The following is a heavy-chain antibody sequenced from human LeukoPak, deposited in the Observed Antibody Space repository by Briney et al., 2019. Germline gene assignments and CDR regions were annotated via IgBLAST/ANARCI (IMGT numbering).Heavy chain of an antibody. J-gene: IGHJ4*02. CDR3: ARGGVGAVAGLDY. CDR1: GGSISSGGYS. CDR2: IYYSGST. Sequence: SETLSLTCAVSGGSISSGGYSWSWIRQPPGKGLEWIGYIYYSGSTYYNPSLKSQVTISVDTSKNQFSLKLSSVTAADTAVYYCARGGVGAVAGLDYWGQGTLVTVSS. D-gene: IGHD6-19*01. V-gene: IGHV4-30-2*05.